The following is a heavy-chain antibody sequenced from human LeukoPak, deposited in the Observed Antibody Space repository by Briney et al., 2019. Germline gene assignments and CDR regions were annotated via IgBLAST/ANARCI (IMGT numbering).Heavy chain of an antibody. CDR3: ARDDVGAIDY. CDR1: GYTFSTYG. CDR2: ISGYNGNT. Sequence: ASVKVSCKASGYTFSTYGISWVRQAPGQGLEWMGWISGYNGNTNYAQKFQGRVSMTTDTSTSTAYMELRSLRYDDTAVYYCARDDVGAIDYWGQGTLVTVPS. J-gene: IGHJ4*02. V-gene: IGHV1-18*01. D-gene: IGHD1-26*01.